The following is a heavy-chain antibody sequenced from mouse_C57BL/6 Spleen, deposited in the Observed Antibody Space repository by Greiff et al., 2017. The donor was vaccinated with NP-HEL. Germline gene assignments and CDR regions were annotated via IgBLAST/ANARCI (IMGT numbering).Heavy chain of an antibody. D-gene: IGHD2-5*01. Sequence: EVQVVESEGGLVQPGSSMKLSCTASGFTFSDYYMAWVRQVPEKGLEWVANINYDGSSTYYLDSLKSRFIISRDNAKNILYLQMSSLKSEDTATYYCARAHSKRYFDVWGTGTTVTVSS. CDR1: GFTFSDYY. J-gene: IGHJ1*03. V-gene: IGHV5-16*01. CDR3: ARAHSKRYFDV. CDR2: INYDGSST.